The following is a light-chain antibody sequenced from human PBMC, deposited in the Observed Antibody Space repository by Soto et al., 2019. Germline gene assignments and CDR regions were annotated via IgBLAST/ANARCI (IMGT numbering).Light chain of an antibody. V-gene: IGKV1-16*02. CDR3: QQYHSYPVT. Sequence: DIQMTQSPSSLSASVGDRVDITGRASQGISNFLAWYQQKPGKAPTSLIYGASSLQSGVPSKFGGSGSGTDFTLTISSLQPEDFATYYCQQYHSYPVTFGGGTKVEIK. CDR2: GAS. CDR1: QGISNF. J-gene: IGKJ4*01.